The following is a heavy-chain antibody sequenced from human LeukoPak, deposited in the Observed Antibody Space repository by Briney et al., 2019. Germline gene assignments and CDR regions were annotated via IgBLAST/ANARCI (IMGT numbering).Heavy chain of an antibody. J-gene: IGHJ4*02. V-gene: IGHV3-33*01. CDR1: GFTFSNYF. CDR3: ASGVPAAIY. CDR2: IWSDGSSQ. D-gene: IGHD2-2*01. Sequence: GGSLRLSCVASGFTFSNYFMHRVRQAPGRGLDWVALIWSDGSSQYYADSVKGRFTISRDNSKSTLYLQMNSLRAEDTAVYYCASGVPAAIYWGQGTLVTVSS.